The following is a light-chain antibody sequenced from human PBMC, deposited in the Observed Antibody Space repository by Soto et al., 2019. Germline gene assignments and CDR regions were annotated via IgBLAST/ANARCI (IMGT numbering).Light chain of an antibody. CDR3: QQYGSSLYT. Sequence: EIVLTQSPGTLSLSPGERATLSCRASQSVSSSYLAWYQQKPGQAPRLLIYGASSRATGIADRFSGSGSGTDFTLTISLLEPEDFAMYYCQQYGSSLYTFGQGTKLQIK. CDR1: QSVSSSY. V-gene: IGKV3-20*01. CDR2: GAS. J-gene: IGKJ2*01.